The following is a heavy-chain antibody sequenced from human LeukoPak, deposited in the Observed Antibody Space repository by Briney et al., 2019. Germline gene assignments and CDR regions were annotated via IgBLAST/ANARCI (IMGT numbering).Heavy chain of an antibody. CDR3: ARGRGITMIREHYFDY. D-gene: IGHD3-22*01. V-gene: IGHV4-4*07. J-gene: IGHJ4*02. Sequence: SETLSLTCTVSGRSISSYYWSWIRQPAGKGLEWIGRIYTSGSTNYNPSLKSRVTMSVDTSKNQFSLKLISVTAADTAVYYCARGRGITMIREHYFDYWGQGTLVTVSS. CDR2: IYTSGST. CDR1: GRSISSYY.